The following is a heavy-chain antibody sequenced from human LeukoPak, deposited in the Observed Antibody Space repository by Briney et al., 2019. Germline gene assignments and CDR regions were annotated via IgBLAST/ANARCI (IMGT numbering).Heavy chain of an antibody. D-gene: IGHD4-23*01. J-gene: IGHJ4*02. Sequence: PGGSLRLSCAASGFTFSDYYMSWIRQAPGKGLEWVSYISSSGSTIYYADSVKGRFTISRDNAKNSLYLQMNSLRAEDTAVYYCAKEIYGGSSTLYYFDYWGQGTLVTVSS. CDR1: GFTFSDYY. V-gene: IGHV3-11*01. CDR2: ISSSGSTI. CDR3: AKEIYGGSSTLYYFDY.